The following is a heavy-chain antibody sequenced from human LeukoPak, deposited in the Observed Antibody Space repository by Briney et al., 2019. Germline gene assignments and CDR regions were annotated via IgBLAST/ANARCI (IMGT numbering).Heavy chain of an antibody. V-gene: IGHV3-23*01. CDR1: GFTFSTFA. CDR2: ISGSGGIT. J-gene: IGHJ3*01. D-gene: IGHD1-7*01. Sequence: GGSLRLSCAASGFTFSTFAMNWVRQGPGKGLEWVAVISGSGGITYYADSLKGRFTISRDNSKNTLYLQMNSLRAEDTAVYYCAKDIVPNYGSTFDFWGQGTMVTVSS. CDR3: AKDIVPNYGSTFDF.